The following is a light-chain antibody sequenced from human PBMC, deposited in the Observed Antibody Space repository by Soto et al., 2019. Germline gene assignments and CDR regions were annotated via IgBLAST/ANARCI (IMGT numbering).Light chain of an antibody. CDR1: QSISSW. CDR2: KAS. CDR3: QQYNSYSHGHMYT. V-gene: IGKV1-5*03. J-gene: IGKJ2*01. Sequence: DIQMTQSPSTLSASVGDRVTITCRASQSISSWLAWYQQKPGKAPKLLIYKASSLESGVPSRFSGSGSGTEFTLTISSLQPDDFATYYCQQYNSYSHGHMYTFGQGTKLEIK.